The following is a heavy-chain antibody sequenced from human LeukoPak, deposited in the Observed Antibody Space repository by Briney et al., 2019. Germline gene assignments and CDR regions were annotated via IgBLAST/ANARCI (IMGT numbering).Heavy chain of an antibody. D-gene: IGHD3-22*01. V-gene: IGHV3-23*01. CDR1: GFTFSSYA. CDR2: ISCSGGST. Sequence: GGSLRLSCAASGFTFSSYAMSWVRQAPGKGLEWVSDISCSGGSTYYADSVKGRFTISRDNSKNTLYLQMNSLRAEDTALYYCAKRRAYNSGYYFDYWGQGTLGTGSS. CDR3: AKRRAYNSGYYFDY. J-gene: IGHJ4*02.